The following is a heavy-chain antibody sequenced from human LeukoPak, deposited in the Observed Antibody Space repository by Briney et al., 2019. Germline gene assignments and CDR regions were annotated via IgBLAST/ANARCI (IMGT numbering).Heavy chain of an antibody. CDR1: GGSISSYY. J-gene: IGHJ4*02. Sequence: SETLSLTCTVSGGSISSYYWSWIRQPAGKGLEWIGRIYTSGSTNYNPSLKSRVTMSVDTSKNQFSLKLSSVTAADTAVYYCGRDRLTPTVIDYWGQGTLVTVSS. CDR3: GRDRLTPTVIDY. V-gene: IGHV4-4*07. D-gene: IGHD4-17*01. CDR2: IYTSGST.